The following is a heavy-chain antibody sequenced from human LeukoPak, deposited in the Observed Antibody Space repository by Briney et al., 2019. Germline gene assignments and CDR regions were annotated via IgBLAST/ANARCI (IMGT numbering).Heavy chain of an antibody. CDR1: GFTFGDYA. Sequence: GGSLRLSCAVSGFTFGDYAMSWVRQAPGKGLEWVGLIRSNTYGGTTEYAASVKGRFTVSRDDSKSIAYLQMNSLKTEDTAVYYCTRVSGYSFDYWGQGTLVTVSS. CDR2: IRSNTYGGTT. D-gene: IGHD1-1*01. CDR3: TRVSGYSFDY. J-gene: IGHJ4*02. V-gene: IGHV3-49*04.